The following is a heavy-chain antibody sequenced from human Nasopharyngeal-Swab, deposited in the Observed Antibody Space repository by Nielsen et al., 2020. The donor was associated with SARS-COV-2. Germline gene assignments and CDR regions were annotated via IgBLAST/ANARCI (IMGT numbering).Heavy chain of an antibody. CDR3: ARDRDNSDWYREFDY. Sequence: SLNTSCTAPGFPHAYVIHWVRQAPGQGLEWVAVDGSSQQYADSVKGRFTISRDNSNNTLCLQMDSLRAEDTAVFYCARDRDNSDWYREFDYWGQGTLVTVSS. CDR2: DGSSQ. J-gene: IGHJ4*02. CDR1: GFPHAYV. D-gene: IGHD6-19*01. V-gene: IGHV3-30-3*01.